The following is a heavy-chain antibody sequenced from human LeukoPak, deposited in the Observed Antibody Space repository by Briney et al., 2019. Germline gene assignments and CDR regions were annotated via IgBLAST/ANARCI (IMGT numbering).Heavy chain of an antibody. CDR3: AKVLKRGYSYGRDAFDV. CDR2: ISWNSGSI. D-gene: IGHD5-18*01. Sequence: ALRLSCVASGFTFDEYAMEWVRQAPGKGLEWVSGISWNSGSIAYADSVKGRFTISRDNAKNSLYLQMNSLRAEDTALYYCAKVLKRGYSYGRDAFDVWGQGTMVTVSS. CDR1: GFTFDEYA. V-gene: IGHV3-9*01. J-gene: IGHJ3*01.